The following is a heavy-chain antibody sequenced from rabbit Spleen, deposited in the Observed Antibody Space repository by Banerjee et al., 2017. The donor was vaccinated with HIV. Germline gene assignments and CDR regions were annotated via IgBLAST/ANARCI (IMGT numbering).Heavy chain of an antibody. CDR3: ARGSYFGSLGRGPGGDL. Sequence: QEQLVESGGDLVKPGASLTLTCTASGFSFSSYYYMCWVRQAPGKGLEWIACIYAGSSGSTYYASWAKGRFTISKTSSTTVTLQMTSLTAADTATYFCARGSYFGSLGRGPGGDLWGPGTLVTVS. V-gene: IGHV1S45*01. J-gene: IGHJ6*01. CDR1: GFSFSSYYY. CDR2: IYAGSSGST. D-gene: IGHD3-1*01.